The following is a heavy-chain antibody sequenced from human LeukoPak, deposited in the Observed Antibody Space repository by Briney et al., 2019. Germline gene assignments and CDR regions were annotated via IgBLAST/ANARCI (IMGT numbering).Heavy chain of an antibody. CDR1: GHSISSGYY. J-gene: IGHJ4*02. V-gene: IGHV4-38-2*02. D-gene: IGHD1-26*01. CDR2: IYHSGST. Sequence: PSETLSLTCTVSGHSISSGYYWGWIRQPPGKGLEWIGSIYHSGSTYYNPSLKSRVTISVDTSKNQISLKLSSVTAADTALYYCARVWTDSGSYYDDRGAFDYWGQGTLVTVSS. CDR3: ARVWTDSGSYYDDRGAFDY.